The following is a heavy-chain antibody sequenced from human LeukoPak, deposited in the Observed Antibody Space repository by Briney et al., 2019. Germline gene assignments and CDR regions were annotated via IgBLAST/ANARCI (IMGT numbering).Heavy chain of an antibody. Sequence: PSETLSLTCTVSGGPISSFYWSWIRQSPGKGLEWIGYNYYSGSANYNPSLKSRVTISVDASKNQFSLKLSSVTAADTAVYYCARGDYGDSDCWGQGILVTVSS. CDR3: ARGDYGDSDC. V-gene: IGHV4-59*01. D-gene: IGHD4-17*01. CDR1: GGPISSFY. J-gene: IGHJ4*02. CDR2: NYYSGSA.